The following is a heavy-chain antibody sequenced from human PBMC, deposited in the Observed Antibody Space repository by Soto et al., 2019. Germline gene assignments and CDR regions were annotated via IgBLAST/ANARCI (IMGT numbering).Heavy chain of an antibody. D-gene: IGHD2-21*01. J-gene: IGHJ3*02. V-gene: IGHV1-69*13. CDR1: GGTFSSYA. CDR2: IIPIFGTA. CDR3: ASNGDIVVVKAFDT. Sequence: GASVKVSCKASGGTFSSYAISWVRQAPGQGLEWMGGIIPIFGTANYAQKFQGRVTITADESTSTAYMELSSLRSEDTAVYYCASNGDIVVVKAFDTWGQGTMVTVSS.